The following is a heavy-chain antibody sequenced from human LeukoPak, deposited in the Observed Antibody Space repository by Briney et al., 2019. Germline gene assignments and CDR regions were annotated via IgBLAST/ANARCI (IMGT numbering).Heavy chain of an antibody. Sequence: GGPLRLSCAVSWFYFSNSWMACVRQAPGRGLEWLANINQYGSAKTCVDSVKGRFTISRDNAKNSLYLQMNSLRAEDTAMYYCARYSGYNAFGYWGQGTLVTVSS. CDR1: WFYFSNSW. D-gene: IGHD5-12*01. CDR2: INQYGSAK. J-gene: IGHJ4*02. V-gene: IGHV3-7*05. CDR3: ARYSGYNAFGY.